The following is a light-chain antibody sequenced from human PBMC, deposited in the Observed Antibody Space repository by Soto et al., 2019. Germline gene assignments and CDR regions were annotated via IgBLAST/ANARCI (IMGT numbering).Light chain of an antibody. CDR2: SSN. V-gene: IGLV1-44*01. CDR3: AAWDDSLNGDV. CDR1: SSNIGSNT. J-gene: IGLJ1*01. Sequence: QLVLTQPPSASGTPGQRVTISCSGSSSNIGSNTVNWYQQLPGTAPKLLIYSSNHRPSGVPDRFSGSKSGTSASLAISGLQSEDEADYYCAAWDDSLNGDVFGTGTKLTVL.